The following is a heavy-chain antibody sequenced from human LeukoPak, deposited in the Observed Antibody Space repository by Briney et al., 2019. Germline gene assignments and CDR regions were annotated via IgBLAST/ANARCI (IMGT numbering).Heavy chain of an antibody. Sequence: GASVKVSCKASGYTFTSYGINWVRQAPGQGLEWMGRINPNSGGTNYAQKFQGRVTMTRDTSISTAYMELSRLRSDDTAVYYCAREGYDYFDYWGQGTLVTVSS. CDR1: GYTFTSYG. CDR3: AREGYDYFDY. V-gene: IGHV1-2*06. J-gene: IGHJ4*02. CDR2: INPNSGGT. D-gene: IGHD6-13*01.